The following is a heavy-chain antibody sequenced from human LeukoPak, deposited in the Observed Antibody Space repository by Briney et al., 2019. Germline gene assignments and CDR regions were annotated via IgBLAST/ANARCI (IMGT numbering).Heavy chain of an antibody. J-gene: IGHJ3*02. CDR2: IYYSGST. CDR1: GCSLSSGGYY. V-gene: IGHV4-31*03. D-gene: IGHD3-9*01. Sequence: SQPLSLTCTVSGCSLSSGGYYWSWIRQHPGKGLEWIGYIYYSGSTYYNPSLKSRVTISVDTSKNQFSLKLSSVTAADTAVYYCASVERYFDWLYGAFDIWGQGTMVTVSS. CDR3: ASVERYFDWLYGAFDI.